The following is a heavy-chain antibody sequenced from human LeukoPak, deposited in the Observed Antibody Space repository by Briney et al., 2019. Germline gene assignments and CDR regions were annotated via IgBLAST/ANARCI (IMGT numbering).Heavy chain of an antibody. J-gene: IGHJ3*02. CDR2: IYYSGST. D-gene: IGHD2-2*02. CDR3: ARMGYCSSASCYNAFDI. CDR1: GGSISSYY. Sequence: PSETLSLTCTVSGGSISSYYWSWIRQPPGKGLEWIGYIYYSGSTNYNPSLKSRVTISVNTPKNQFSLKLSSVTAADTAVYYCARMGYCSSASCYNAFDIWGQGTMVTVSS. V-gene: IGHV4-59*08.